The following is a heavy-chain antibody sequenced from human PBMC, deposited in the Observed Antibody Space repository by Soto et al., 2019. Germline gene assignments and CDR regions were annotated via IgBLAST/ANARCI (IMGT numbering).Heavy chain of an antibody. J-gene: IGHJ5*02. CDR3: ASIRRGYADWFDP. CDR2: IIPIFGTA. V-gene: IGHV1-69*13. D-gene: IGHD5-18*01. Sequence: ASVKVSCKASGGTFSSYAISWVRQAPGQGLEWMGGIIPIFGTANYAQKFQGRVTITADESTSTAYMELSSLRSEDTAVYYCASIRRGYADWFDPWGQGTLVTVSS. CDR1: GGTFSSYA.